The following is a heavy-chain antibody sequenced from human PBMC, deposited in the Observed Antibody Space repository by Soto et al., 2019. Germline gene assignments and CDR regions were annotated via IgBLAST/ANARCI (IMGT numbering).Heavy chain of an antibody. CDR3: GKVLVGATGHTDSDS. V-gene: IGHV4-39*01. CDR1: GGSIYRSGYY. CDR2: IDYNGVT. Sequence: ETLSLTCTVSGGSIYRSGYYWGWIRQPPGRGLEWIGNIDYNGVTYSNPSLKSRVTISRDTSKNQFSLKLTSVTAADTALYYCGKVLVGATGHTDSDSWGPRTLVTVSS. J-gene: IGHJ4*02. D-gene: IGHD2-15*01.